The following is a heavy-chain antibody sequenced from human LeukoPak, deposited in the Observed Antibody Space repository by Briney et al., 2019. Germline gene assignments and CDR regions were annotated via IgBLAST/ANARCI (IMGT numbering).Heavy chain of an antibody. V-gene: IGHV1-69*04. CDR3: ARDPGLWGERTPADPT. D-gene: IGHD1-1*01. J-gene: IGHJ3*01. CDR2: IIPILDIA. CDR1: GGTFSNYA. Sequence: GASVKVSCKAPGGTFSNYALTWVRQAPGQGLEWMGRIIPILDIANYAQKFRGRVTFTADKSTSIGYMELSSLRSEDTAVYYCARDPGLWGERTPADPTWGQGTMVTVSS.